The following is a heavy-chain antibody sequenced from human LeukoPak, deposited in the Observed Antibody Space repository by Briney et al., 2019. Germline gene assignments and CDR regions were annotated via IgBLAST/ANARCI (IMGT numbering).Heavy chain of an antibody. CDR1: GFIFSSYW. CDR3: ARGYSSGGSCYSDY. Sequence: GGSLRLSCAPSGFIFSSYWMHWVRQAPGKGLVWVSRVNSDGSSTSYADSVKGRFTLSRDNANNTLYLQMNSLRAEDTAVYYCARGYSSGGSCYSDYWGQGTLVTVSS. V-gene: IGHV3-74*01. CDR2: VNSDGSST. J-gene: IGHJ4*02. D-gene: IGHD2-15*01.